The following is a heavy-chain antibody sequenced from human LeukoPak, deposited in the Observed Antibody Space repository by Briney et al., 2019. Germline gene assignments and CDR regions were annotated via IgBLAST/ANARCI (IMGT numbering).Heavy chain of an antibody. CDR3: ARDHRVAAAGSVDY. Sequence: SQTLSLTCTVSGGSISSGDSYWSWVRHPPGEGLEWIGYIYYSGSTYYNPSLKSRVTISVDTSKNQFSLKLSSVTAADTAVYYCARDHRVAAAGSVDYWGQGTLVTVSS. J-gene: IGHJ4*02. CDR1: GGSISSGDSY. CDR2: IYYSGST. D-gene: IGHD6-13*01. V-gene: IGHV4-30-4*08.